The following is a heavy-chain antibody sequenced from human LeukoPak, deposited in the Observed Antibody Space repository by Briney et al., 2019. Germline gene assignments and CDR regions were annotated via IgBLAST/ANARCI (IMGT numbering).Heavy chain of an antibody. D-gene: IGHD6-13*01. J-gene: IGHJ6*02. CDR3: ARGYSSFSYYYYGMDV. Sequence: SETLSLTCTVSGGSISSGGYYWSWIRQPPGKGLEWIGYIYYSGSTNYNPSLKSRVTISVDTSKNQFSLKLSSVTAADTAVYYCARGYSSFSYYYYGMDVWGQGTTVTVSS. CDR2: IYYSGST. CDR1: GGSISSGGYY. V-gene: IGHV4-61*08.